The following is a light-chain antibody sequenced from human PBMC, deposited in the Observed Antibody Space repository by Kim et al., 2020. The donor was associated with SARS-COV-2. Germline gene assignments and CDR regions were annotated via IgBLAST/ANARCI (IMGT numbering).Light chain of an antibody. Sequence: LSPRERATLSGRASKNSQYCLAWYQKRPGQAPRLLIYDSSRRPSGIPARFSGSGSGTDFTLTIDSLGREDFAVYYCQHRGDWPSLTFGGGTKVEI. J-gene: IGKJ4*01. V-gene: IGKV3-11*01. CDR3: QHRGDWPSLT. CDR2: DSS. CDR1: KNSQYC.